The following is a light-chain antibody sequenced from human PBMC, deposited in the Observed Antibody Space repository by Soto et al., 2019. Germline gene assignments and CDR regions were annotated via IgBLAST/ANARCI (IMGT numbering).Light chain of an antibody. CDR2: DAS. CDR3: QQSSHLPQCYT. J-gene: IGKJ2*01. V-gene: IGKV3-11*01. Sequence: EIVLTQSPATLSLSPGERATLSCRASQSVSSYLAWYQQKPGQAPRLLIYDASNRATGIPARFSGSGSGTDFTLTVSSLESEDFGVYYCQQSSHLPQCYTFGQVTQLAIK. CDR1: QSVSSY.